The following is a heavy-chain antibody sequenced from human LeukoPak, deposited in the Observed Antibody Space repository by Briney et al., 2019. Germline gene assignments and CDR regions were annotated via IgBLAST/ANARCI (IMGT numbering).Heavy chain of an antibody. D-gene: IGHD5-18*01. CDR2: ITGSGGST. CDR1: GFTFSNYA. CDR3: AKDREDSAMISGVFDL. J-gene: IGHJ2*01. V-gene: IGHV3-23*01. Sequence: PGGSLRLSCAASGFTFSNYAMSWVRQAPGRGLEWVSAITGSGGSTYYADSVEGRFIISRDNSKNTVSLQLSSLRVEDTAVYFCAKDREDSAMISGVFDLWGRGTLVTVSS.